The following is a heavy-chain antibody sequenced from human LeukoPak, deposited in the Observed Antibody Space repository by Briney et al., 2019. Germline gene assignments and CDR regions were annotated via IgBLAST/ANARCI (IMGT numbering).Heavy chain of an antibody. V-gene: IGHV4-39*07. Sequence: PSETLSLTCTVSGGSISSTGYYWGWIRQPPGKGLEWIGSTYYSGSTNYNPSLKSRVTISVDTSKNQFSLKLSSVTAADTAVYYCARAYTPFYCSGGSCSAYYFDYWGQGTLVTVSS. CDR2: TYYSGST. CDR3: ARAYTPFYCSGGSCSAYYFDY. D-gene: IGHD2-15*01. CDR1: GGSISSTGYY. J-gene: IGHJ4*02.